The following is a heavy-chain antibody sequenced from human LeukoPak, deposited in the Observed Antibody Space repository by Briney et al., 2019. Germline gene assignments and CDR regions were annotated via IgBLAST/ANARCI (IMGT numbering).Heavy chain of an antibody. V-gene: IGHV3-53*05. CDR2: FFDGGDT. CDR3: VGGGGDLEY. D-gene: IGHD3-10*01. CDR1: GLLVTSNY. J-gene: IGHJ4*02. Sequence: GSLSLSFSASGLLVTSNYMNWVRPAPEKGLEWVSTFFDGGDTYYGDSVKGRFTISRDHANNALYLQMNNLRPEDTAVYYCVGGGGDLEYWGQGTLVTVSS.